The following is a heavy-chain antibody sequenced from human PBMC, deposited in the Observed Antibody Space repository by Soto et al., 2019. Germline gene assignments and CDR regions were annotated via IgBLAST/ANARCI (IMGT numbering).Heavy chain of an antibody. Sequence: QVELVQSGPEVKRPGASVKVCCKTSGYTFITNGINWVRQAPGQGLEWMGWISPANGDKKYAQKFKDRVTLTSETSTDTVYMELTNLRSDDTAVYFCARGRYFATTHRQWWYFDFWGRGTLVTVSS. D-gene: IGHD3-10*01. V-gene: IGHV1-18*01. CDR3: ARGRYFATTHRQWWYFDF. J-gene: IGHJ2*01. CDR1: GYTFITNG. CDR2: ISPANGDK.